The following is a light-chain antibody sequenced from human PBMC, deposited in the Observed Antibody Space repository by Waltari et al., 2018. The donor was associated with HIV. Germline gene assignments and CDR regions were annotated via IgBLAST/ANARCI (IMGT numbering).Light chain of an antibody. CDR3: QAWDSSTAV. V-gene: IGLV3-1*01. J-gene: IGLJ2*01. CDR1: QLGDRY. Sequence: SYELTQPPSVSVSPGQTASITCSGDQLGDRYACWYYQKPGQSPVLVIYQYTKLPSGIPERFSGSNSGNTATLTISGTQAMDEADYYCQAWDSSTAVFGGGTKLTVL. CDR2: QYT.